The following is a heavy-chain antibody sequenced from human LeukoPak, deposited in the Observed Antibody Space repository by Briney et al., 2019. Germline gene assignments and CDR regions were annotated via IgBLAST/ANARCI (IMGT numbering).Heavy chain of an antibody. D-gene: IGHD3-22*01. Sequence: PGRSLRLSCAASGFTFSSYGMHWVRQAPGKGLEWVAVIWYDGSNKYYADSVKGRFTISRDNSKNTLYLQMNSLRAEDTAVYYCARDDDYYYDSSGPGDIWGQGTMVTVSS. J-gene: IGHJ3*02. CDR1: GFTFSSYG. V-gene: IGHV3-33*01. CDR3: ARDDDYYYDSSGPGDI. CDR2: IWYDGSNK.